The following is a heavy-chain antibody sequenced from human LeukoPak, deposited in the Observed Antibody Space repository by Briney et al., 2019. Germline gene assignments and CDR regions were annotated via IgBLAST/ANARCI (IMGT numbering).Heavy chain of an antibody. CDR2: INHSGST. CDR3: ARGHSRVYYGSGATGYYNWFDP. J-gene: IGHJ5*02. V-gene: IGHV4-34*01. Sequence: PSETLSLTCAVYGGSFSGYYWGWIRQPPGKGLEWIGEINHSGSTNYNPSLKSRVTISIDTSKNQCSLKLSSVTAADTAVYYCARGHSRVYYGSGATGYYNWFDPWGQGTLVTVSS. D-gene: IGHD3-10*01. CDR1: GGSFSGYY.